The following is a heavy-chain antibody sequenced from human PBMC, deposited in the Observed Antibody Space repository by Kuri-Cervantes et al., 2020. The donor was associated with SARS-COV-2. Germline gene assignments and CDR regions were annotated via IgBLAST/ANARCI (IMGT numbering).Heavy chain of an antibody. CDR3: AKGPYYDFWSGYYTTGLFDYYGMDV. D-gene: IGHD3-3*01. CDR1: GITFSSYA. CDR2: ISGSGGST. Sequence: GGSLRLSCAASGITFSSYAMSWVRQAPGKGLEWVSAISGSGGSTYYADSVKGRFTISRDNSMNTLYLQMNSLRAEDTAVYYCAKGPYYDFWSGYYTTGLFDYYGMDVWGQETTVTVSS. J-gene: IGHJ6*02. V-gene: IGHV3-23*01.